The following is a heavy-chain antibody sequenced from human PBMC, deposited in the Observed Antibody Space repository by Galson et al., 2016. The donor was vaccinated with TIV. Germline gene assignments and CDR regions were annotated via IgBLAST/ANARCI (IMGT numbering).Heavy chain of an antibody. D-gene: IGHD3-10*01. V-gene: IGHV1-8*01. J-gene: IGHJ4*02. CDR2: MNPNSGYT. Sequence: SVKVSCKASGYTFSNYDINWVRQATGQGLEWMGWMNPNSGYTGYAQKFQGRVTMTRSASISPAYMELRSLTSEHTAIYYCMTVNKLLGHAVTLWFGVEIPFWGQGTLVTVSS. CDR3: MTVNKLLGHAVTLWFGVEIPF. CDR1: GYTFSNYD.